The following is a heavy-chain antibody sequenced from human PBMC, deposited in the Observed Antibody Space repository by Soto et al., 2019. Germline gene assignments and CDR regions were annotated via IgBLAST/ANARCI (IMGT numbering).Heavy chain of an antibody. CDR1: GFTFSSYW. V-gene: IGHV3-74*01. J-gene: IGHJ3*02. CDR3: AREGLQYYDFWSGYYSNVDDAFDI. Sequence: GGSLRLSCAASGFTFSSYWMHWVRQAPGKGLVWVSRINSDGSSTSYADSVKGRFTISRDNAKNTLYLQMNSLRAEDTAVYYCAREGLQYYDFWSGYYSNVDDAFDIWGQGTMVTVSS. D-gene: IGHD3-3*01. CDR2: INSDGSST.